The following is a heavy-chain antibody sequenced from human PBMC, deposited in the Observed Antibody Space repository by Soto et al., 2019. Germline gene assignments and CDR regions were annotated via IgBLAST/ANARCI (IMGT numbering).Heavy chain of an antibody. CDR3: ARDPLHHGSTFDY. CDR1: GFTFSDYY. D-gene: IGHD3-10*01. Sequence: GGSLRLSCAASGFTFSDYYMSWIRQPPGKGLEWISYITSSGGTIYYADSVKGRFTISRDNAKNSLYLQMNGLRAEDTAVYYCARDPLHHGSTFDYWGRGTLVTVSS. V-gene: IGHV3-11*01. J-gene: IGHJ4*02. CDR2: ITSSGGTI.